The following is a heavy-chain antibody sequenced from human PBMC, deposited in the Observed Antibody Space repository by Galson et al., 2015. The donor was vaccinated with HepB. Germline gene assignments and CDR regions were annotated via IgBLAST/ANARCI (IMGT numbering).Heavy chain of an antibody. V-gene: IGHV1-18*01. J-gene: IGHJ4*02. D-gene: IGHD6-19*01. Sequence: SVKVSCKASGYSFTSHGISWVRQAPGQGLEWMGWISGYNGNTNYAQKLQGRVTMTTDTSTSTAYMELRSLKSDDTAVYYCARDWGGIAVAGTPFFDYWGQGILVTVSS. CDR2: ISGYNGNT. CDR1: GYSFTSHG. CDR3: ARDWGGIAVAGTPFFDY.